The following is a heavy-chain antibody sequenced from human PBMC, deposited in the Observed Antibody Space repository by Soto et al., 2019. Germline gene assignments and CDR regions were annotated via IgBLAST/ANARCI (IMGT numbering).Heavy chain of an antibody. CDR3: VSDRGYGHASVPYS. Sequence: QAQLVESGGGVVQPGRSLRLSCAASGFAFSSYGMHWVRQAPGTGLEWVAVISYAVSLQNYADPVKGRFTISRDNSKNVVLRQISSLRAEDRAVYYCVSDRGYGHASVPYSWGQGTLVSVSS. J-gene: IGHJ4*02. V-gene: IGHV3-30*03. CDR1: GFAFSSYG. D-gene: IGHD5-18*01. CDR2: ISYAVSLQ.